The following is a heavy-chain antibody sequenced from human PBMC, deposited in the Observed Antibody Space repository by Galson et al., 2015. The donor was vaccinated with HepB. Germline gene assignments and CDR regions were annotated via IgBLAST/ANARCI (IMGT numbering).Heavy chain of an antibody. D-gene: IGHD3-16*02. J-gene: IGHJ4*02. CDR2: IDWDDDK. CDR3: ARTYVWGSYRYTNFDY. Sequence: PALVKPTQTLTLTCTFSGFSLSTSGMCVSWIRQPPGKALEWLALIDWDDDKYYSTSLKTRLTISKDTSKNQVVLTMTNMDPVDTATFYCARTYVWGSYRYTNFDYWGQGTLVTVSS. V-gene: IGHV2-70*01. CDR1: GFSLSTSGMC.